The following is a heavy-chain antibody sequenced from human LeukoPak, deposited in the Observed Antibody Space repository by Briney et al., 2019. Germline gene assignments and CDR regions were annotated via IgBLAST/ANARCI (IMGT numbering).Heavy chain of an antibody. CDR3: ARHRTLVDSSSSARIYYYYYMDV. CDR1: GYSFTSYW. J-gene: IGHJ6*03. Sequence: GESLKISCKGSGYSFTSYWIAWVRQMPGKGLEWMGIIYPGDSDTRYSPSFQGQVTISADKSISTAYLQWSSLKASDTAMYYCARHRTLVDSSSSARIYYYYYMDVWGKGTTVTVSS. CDR2: IYPGDSDT. V-gene: IGHV5-51*01. D-gene: IGHD6-6*01.